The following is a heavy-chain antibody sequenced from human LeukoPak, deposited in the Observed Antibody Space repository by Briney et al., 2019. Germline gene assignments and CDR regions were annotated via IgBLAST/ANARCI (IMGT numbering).Heavy chain of an antibody. D-gene: IGHD5-18*01. V-gene: IGHV3-33*08. Sequence: PGGSLRLSCATSGFTFSSYGMHWVRQAPGKGLEWVAVIWYDGSNKYYADSVKGRFTISRDNSKNTLYLQMNSLRAEDTAVYYCARDPDTAMVDLYYFDYWGQGTLVTVSS. J-gene: IGHJ4*02. CDR1: GFTFSSYG. CDR2: IWYDGSNK. CDR3: ARDPDTAMVDLYYFDY.